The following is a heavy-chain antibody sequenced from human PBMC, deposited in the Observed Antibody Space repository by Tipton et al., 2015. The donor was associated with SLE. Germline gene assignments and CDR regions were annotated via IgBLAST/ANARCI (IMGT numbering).Heavy chain of an antibody. V-gene: IGHV4-4*02. CDR3: ARGPEREPRSSWYYFDY. Sequence: TLSLTCTVSGGSISSSNWWSWVRQPPGKGLEWIGEIYHSGSTNYNPSLKSRVTISVDKSKNQFSLKLSSVTAADTAVYYCARGPEREPRSSWYYFDYWGQGTLVTVSS. D-gene: IGHD6-13*01. CDR1: GGSISSSNW. J-gene: IGHJ4*02. CDR2: IYHSGST.